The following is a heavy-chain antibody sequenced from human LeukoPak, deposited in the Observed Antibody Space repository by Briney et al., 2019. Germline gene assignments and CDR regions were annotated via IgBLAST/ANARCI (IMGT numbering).Heavy chain of an antibody. CDR1: GFTFSSYW. CDR3: VRGMNDAFDI. J-gene: IGHJ3*02. Sequence: GGSLRLSCAASGFTFSSYWMHWVRQAPGKGPVWVSYITTDGSATAYADSVKGRFTISRDNAENTLYLQMNSLRAEDTAVYYCVRGMNDAFDIWGQGIMVTISS. CDR2: ITTDGSAT. V-gene: IGHV3-74*01.